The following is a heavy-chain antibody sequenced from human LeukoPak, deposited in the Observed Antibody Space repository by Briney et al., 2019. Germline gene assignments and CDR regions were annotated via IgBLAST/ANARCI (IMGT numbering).Heavy chain of an antibody. D-gene: IGHD6-13*01. CDR3: ARGAAYYYYMDV. CDR2: IIPIFGTA. V-gene: IGHV1-69*13. Sequence: SVKVSCKASGGTFISYAISWVRQAPGQGLEWMGGIIPIFGTANYAQKFQGRVTITADESTSTAYMELSSLRSEDTAVYYCARGAAYYYYMDVWGKGTTVTVSS. CDR1: GGTFISYA. J-gene: IGHJ6*03.